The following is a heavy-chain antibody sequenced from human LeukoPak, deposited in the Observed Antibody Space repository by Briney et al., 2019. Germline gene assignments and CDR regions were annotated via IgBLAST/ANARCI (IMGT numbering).Heavy chain of an antibody. V-gene: IGHV3-9*01. CDR2: TSWNSGSI. CDR1: GFTFDDYA. J-gene: IGHJ5*02. CDR3: AKDKGSSSWGSWFDP. D-gene: IGHD6-13*01. Sequence: GGSLRLSCAASGFTFDDYAMHWVRQAPGKGLEWVSGTSWNSGSIGYADSVKGRFTISRDNAKNSLYLQMNSLRADDTALYYCAKDKGSSSWGSWFDPWGQGTLVTVSS.